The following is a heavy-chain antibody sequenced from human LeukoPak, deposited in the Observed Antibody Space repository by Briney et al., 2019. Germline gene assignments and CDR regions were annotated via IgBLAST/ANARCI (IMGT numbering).Heavy chain of an antibody. V-gene: IGHV3-30-3*01. Sequence: PGGSLRLSCAASGFTFSSYAMHWVRQAPGKGLEWVAVISYDGSNKYYADSVKGRFTISRDNSKNTLYLQMNSLRAEDTAVYYCARGSYIAVAGPNWFDPWGQGTLVTVSS. CDR3: ARGSYIAVAGPNWFDP. J-gene: IGHJ5*02. D-gene: IGHD6-19*01. CDR1: GFTFSSYA. CDR2: ISYDGSNK.